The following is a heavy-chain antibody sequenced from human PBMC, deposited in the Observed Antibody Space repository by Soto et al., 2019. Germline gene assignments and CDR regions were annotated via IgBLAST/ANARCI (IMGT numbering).Heavy chain of an antibody. Sequence: EVQLVESGGGLVQPGGSLRLSCAASGFTFSSYWMHWVRQAPGKGLVWVSRINSDGSSTSYADSVKGRFTISRDNAKNTLYLQMNSLRAEDTAVYYCARGLLRGAVAGYFDYWGQGTLVTVSS. CDR1: GFTFSSYW. V-gene: IGHV3-74*01. CDR2: INSDGSST. D-gene: IGHD6-19*01. J-gene: IGHJ4*02. CDR3: ARGLLRGAVAGYFDY.